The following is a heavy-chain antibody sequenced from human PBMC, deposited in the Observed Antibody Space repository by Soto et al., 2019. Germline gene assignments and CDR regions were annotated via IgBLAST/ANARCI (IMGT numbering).Heavy chain of an antibody. J-gene: IGHJ4*02. V-gene: IGHV3-30*18. CDR3: AKDRRNSGYDPPAGY. D-gene: IGHD5-12*01. CDR2: ISYDGSNK. Sequence: QVQLVESGGGVVQPGRSPRLSCAASGFTFSSYGMHWVRQAPGKGLEWVAVISYDGSNKYYADSVKGRFTISRDNSKNTLNLQMNSLRAEYTAVYYCAKDRRNSGYDPPAGYWGQGTLVTVSS. CDR1: GFTFSSYG.